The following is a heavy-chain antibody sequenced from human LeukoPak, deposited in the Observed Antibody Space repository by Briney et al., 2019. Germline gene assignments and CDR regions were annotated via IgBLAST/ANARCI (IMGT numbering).Heavy chain of an antibody. Sequence: PSETLSLTCAVYGGSSSGYYWSWIRQPPGKGLEWIGEINHSGSTNYNPSLKSRVTISVDTSKNQFSLKLSSVTAADTAVYYCARGRRSSWYTYWGQGTLVTVSS. CDR3: ARGRRSSWYTY. CDR1: GGSSSGYY. V-gene: IGHV4-34*01. CDR2: INHSGST. D-gene: IGHD6-13*01. J-gene: IGHJ4*02.